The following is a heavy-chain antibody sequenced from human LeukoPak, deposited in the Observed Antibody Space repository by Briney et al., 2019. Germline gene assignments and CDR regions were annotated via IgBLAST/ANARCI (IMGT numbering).Heavy chain of an antibody. CDR3: ARGGDWANDY. CDR2: ISGSSYYI. V-gene: IGHV3-21*01. Sequence: GGSLRLSCAASGFTFSSYSMSWVRQAPGKGLEWVSSISGSSYYIYYADSLKGRFTISRDNAKNSLYLQMNNLRAADTAVYYCARGGDWANDYWGQGTLVTVSS. D-gene: IGHD2-21*02. J-gene: IGHJ4*02. CDR1: GFTFSSYS.